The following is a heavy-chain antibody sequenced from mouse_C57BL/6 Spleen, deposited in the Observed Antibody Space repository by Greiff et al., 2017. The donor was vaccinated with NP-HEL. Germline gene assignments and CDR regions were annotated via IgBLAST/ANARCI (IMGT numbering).Heavy chain of an antibody. CDR1: GYTFTSYW. J-gene: IGHJ4*01. CDR2: IDTSDSYT. CDR3: ARGVMDY. V-gene: IGHV1-69*01. Sequence: QVQLQQPGAELVMPGASVKLSCKASGYTFTSYWMHWVKQRPGQGLEWIGEIDTSDSYTNYNQKFKGKSTLTVDKSSSTAYMQLSSLTSEDSAVYYCARGVMDYWGQGTSVTVSS.